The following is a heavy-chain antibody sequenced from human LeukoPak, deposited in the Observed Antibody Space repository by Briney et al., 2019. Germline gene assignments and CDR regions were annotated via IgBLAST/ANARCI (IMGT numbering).Heavy chain of an antibody. Sequence: PGGSLRLSCTASGFTFSNAWMSWVRQAPGKGLEWVSTISVSGSSTYYADSVKARFIISRDSSKNTLYLQMNSLRVEDTALYYCAKDYYYDPVDAFDVWGHGTMVTVSS. CDR2: ISVSGSST. V-gene: IGHV3-23*01. CDR1: GFTFSNAW. CDR3: AKDYYYDPVDAFDV. D-gene: IGHD3-22*01. J-gene: IGHJ3*01.